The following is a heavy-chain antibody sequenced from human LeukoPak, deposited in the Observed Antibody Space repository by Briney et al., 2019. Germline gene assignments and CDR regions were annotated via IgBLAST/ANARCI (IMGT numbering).Heavy chain of an antibody. Sequence: GASVKVSCKASGFTFTAYHMHWVRQAPGQGLEWMGWINPNSGGTNYAQKFQGRVTMTRNTSISTAYMELSSLRSEDTAVYYCARGNYGGNPYYYYYYYMDVWVKGTTVTISS. CDR1: GFTFTAYH. D-gene: IGHD4-23*01. V-gene: IGHV1-2*02. J-gene: IGHJ6*03. CDR3: ARGNYGGNPYYYYYYYMDV. CDR2: INPNSGGT.